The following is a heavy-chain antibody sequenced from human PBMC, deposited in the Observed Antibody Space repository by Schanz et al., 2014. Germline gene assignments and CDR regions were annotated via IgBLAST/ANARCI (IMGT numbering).Heavy chain of an antibody. V-gene: IGHV3-23*04. CDR1: GFSFSDYY. J-gene: IGHJ3*02. CDR3: ARVALPGYSSPRDAFDI. D-gene: IGHD5-18*01. Sequence: EVQLVESGGGLVQPGGSLRLSCAASGFSFSDYYMSWIRQAPGKGLEWVSAISGSGGSTYYADSVKGRFTISRDNSKSTLYVQMNGLRAEDTAVYYCARVALPGYSSPRDAFDIWGQGTMVTVSS. CDR2: ISGSGGST.